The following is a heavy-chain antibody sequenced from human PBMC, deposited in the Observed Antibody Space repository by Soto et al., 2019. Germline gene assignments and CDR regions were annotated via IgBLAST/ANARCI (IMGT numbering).Heavy chain of an antibody. CDR1: GCTFSTYG. CDR3: AKDKVGGSYVDYFDY. V-gene: IGHV3-23*01. Sequence: PGGSLRLSCAASGCTFSTYGMNWVRQAPGKGLEWVSAISGSGGSTYYADSVKGRFTISRDNSKNTLYLQMNSLRAEDTAVYYCAKDKVGGSYVDYFDYWGQGTLVTVSS. D-gene: IGHD1-26*01. J-gene: IGHJ4*02. CDR2: ISGSGGST.